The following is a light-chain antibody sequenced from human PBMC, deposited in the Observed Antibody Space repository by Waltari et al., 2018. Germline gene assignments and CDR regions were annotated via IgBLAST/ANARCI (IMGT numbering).Light chain of an antibody. Sequence: DIQMTQSPSSVSASVGERVTITCRASQPISTWLAWYQQKPGTAPKLLIYAASNLQSGVPSRFSGSGSGTYFTLTIRSLQPEDFATYYCHQANSFPVTFGGGTKVEIK. CDR3: HQANSFPVT. J-gene: IGKJ4*01. V-gene: IGKV1-12*01. CDR1: QPISTW. CDR2: AAS.